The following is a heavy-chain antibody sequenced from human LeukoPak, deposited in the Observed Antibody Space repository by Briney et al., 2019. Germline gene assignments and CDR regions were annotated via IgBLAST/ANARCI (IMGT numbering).Heavy chain of an antibody. D-gene: IGHD5-24*01. CDR2: INPNSGGT. Sequence: ASVKVSCKASGYTFTGYYMHWVRQAPGQGLEWMGWINPNSGGTNYAQKFQGRVTMTRDTSISTAYMELSRLRSDDTAVYYCARDLVEMATMWQKRALVYFDYWGQGTLVTVSS. CDR3: ARDLVEMATMWQKRALVYFDY. J-gene: IGHJ4*02. CDR1: GYTFTGYY. V-gene: IGHV1-2*02.